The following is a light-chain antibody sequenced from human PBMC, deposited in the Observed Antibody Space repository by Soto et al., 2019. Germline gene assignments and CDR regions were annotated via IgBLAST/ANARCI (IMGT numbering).Light chain of an antibody. CDR1: SSNIGSNS. Sequence: QSVLPQPPSASGTPGQRVTISCSGSSSNIGSNSVYWYQQLPGTAPNLLVYKNNQRPSGVPDRFSGSKSGTSASLAISGLRSEDEADYYCAAWDDSLSLYVFGTGTKVTVL. CDR2: KNN. CDR3: AAWDDSLSLYV. V-gene: IGLV1-47*01. J-gene: IGLJ1*01.